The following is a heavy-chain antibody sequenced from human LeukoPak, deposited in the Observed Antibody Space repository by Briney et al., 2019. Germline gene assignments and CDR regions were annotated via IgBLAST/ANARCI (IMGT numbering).Heavy chain of an antibody. J-gene: IGHJ4*02. CDR2: IKHDESEK. CDR1: GFSFNSDW. V-gene: IGHV3-7*01. Sequence: TGGSLRLSCAASGFSFNSDWMDWVRLAPGKGLEWVANIKHDESEKNYLDSVKGRFTISRDNAQNSLYLQMNGLRVEDTAVYYCTRRLDDWGQGTLVTVSS. D-gene: IGHD3-16*01. CDR3: TRRLDD.